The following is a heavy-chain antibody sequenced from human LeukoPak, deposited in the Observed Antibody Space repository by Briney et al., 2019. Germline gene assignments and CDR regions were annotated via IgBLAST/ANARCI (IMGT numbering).Heavy chain of an antibody. CDR1: GGPISNYQ. D-gene: IGHD4-23*01. CDR3: ARVGVDDSGNIIKYFFDY. Sequence: SETLSLTCTFSGGPISNYQWSWIRQPPGKGLEWIGNIYYSGTANYNPSLKSRVIISVDTSKNQFSLKLSPVTAADTAVYYCARVGVDDSGNIIKYFFDYWGQGTLVTVSS. V-gene: IGHV4-59*01. J-gene: IGHJ4*02. CDR2: IYYSGTA.